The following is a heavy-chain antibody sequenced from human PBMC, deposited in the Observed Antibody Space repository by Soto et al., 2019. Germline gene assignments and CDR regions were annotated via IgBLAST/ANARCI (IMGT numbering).Heavy chain of an antibody. V-gene: IGHV4-4*02. J-gene: IGHJ6*02. CDR1: GGSISSSNW. CDR3: ARVSGGGGWSYSYGMDV. D-gene: IGHD3-16*01. Sequence: PSETLSLTCAVSGGSISSSNWWSWVRQPPGKGLEWIGVIYHSGSTNYNPSLKSRVTISVDKSKNQFSLKLSSVTAADTAVYYCARVSGGGGWSYSYGMDVWGQGTRVTVS. CDR2: IYHSGST.